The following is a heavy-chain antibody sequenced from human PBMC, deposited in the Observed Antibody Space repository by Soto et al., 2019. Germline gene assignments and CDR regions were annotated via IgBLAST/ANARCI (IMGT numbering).Heavy chain of an antibody. CDR3: TTSYGFDAFDI. J-gene: IGHJ3*02. Sequence: PGGSLRLSCAASGFTFSGSAMHWVRQASGKGLEWVGRVRSRANSYATAYAASVKGRFTISRDDSKNTAYLQMNSLKTEDTAVYYCTTSYGFDAFDIWGQGTMVTVSS. D-gene: IGHD5-18*01. CDR2: VRSRANSYAT. V-gene: IGHV3-73*01. CDR1: GFTFSGSA.